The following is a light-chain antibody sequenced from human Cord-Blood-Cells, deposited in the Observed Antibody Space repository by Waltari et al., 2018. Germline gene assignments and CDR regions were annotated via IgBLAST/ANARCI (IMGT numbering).Light chain of an antibody. Sequence: QSALTQPASVSGSPGQSITISCTGTSSDVGGYNYVSWYQQHPGKAPKLMIYDVSNRPSGVSNRCSCSKSGNTASRTISGLQAEDEADYYCSSYPSSSTLVVFGGGTKLTVL. CDR2: DVS. V-gene: IGLV2-14*01. J-gene: IGLJ2*01. CDR1: SSDVGGYNY. CDR3: SSYPSSSTLVV.